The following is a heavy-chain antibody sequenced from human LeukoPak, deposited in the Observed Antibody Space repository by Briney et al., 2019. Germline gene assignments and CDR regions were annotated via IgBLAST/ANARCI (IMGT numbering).Heavy chain of an antibody. CDR2: LIENGATT. D-gene: IGHD1-26*01. CDR3: VKDYRVGSSPAFGDF. J-gene: IGHJ4*02. V-gene: IGHV3-23*01. CDR1: GFTFRSHA. Sequence: PGGSLRLSCAASGFTFRSHAMSWVRQAPGKGLEWVSGLIENGATTYYADSVKGRFSISRDNSMNTVYLQMNNLGAEDTAVYYCVKDYRVGSSPAFGDFWGQGTLVTVSS.